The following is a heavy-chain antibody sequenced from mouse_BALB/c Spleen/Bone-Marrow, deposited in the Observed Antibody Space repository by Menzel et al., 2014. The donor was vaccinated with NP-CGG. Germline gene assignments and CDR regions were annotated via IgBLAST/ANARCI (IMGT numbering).Heavy chain of an antibody. J-gene: IGHJ4*01. D-gene: IGHD4-1*01. CDR1: GFNIKDTY. V-gene: IGHV14-3*02. Sequence: DVKLVESGAELVKPGASVKLSCKASGFNIKDTYMHWVKQRPEQGLEWIGRIDPANGNTKYDPKFQGKATITADTSSNTAYLQLSSLTSEDTAVYYCARWEYYAMDYWGQGTSVTVSS. CDR3: ARWEYYAMDY. CDR2: IDPANGNT.